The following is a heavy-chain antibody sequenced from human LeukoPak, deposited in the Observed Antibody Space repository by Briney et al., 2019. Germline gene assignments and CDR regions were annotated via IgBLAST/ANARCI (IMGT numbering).Heavy chain of an antibody. V-gene: IGHV1-2*06. CDR1: GYTFTGYY. D-gene: IGHD7-27*01. CDR2: INPNSGGT. J-gene: IGHJ6*03. Sequence: ASVKVSCKASGYTFTGYYIHWVRQAPGQGLEWMGRINPNSGGTNYAQKFQGRFTMTRDTSISTAYMELSRLRSDDTAVYYCARIWGKDYYYYMDVWGKGTTVTVSS. CDR3: ARIWGKDYYYYMDV.